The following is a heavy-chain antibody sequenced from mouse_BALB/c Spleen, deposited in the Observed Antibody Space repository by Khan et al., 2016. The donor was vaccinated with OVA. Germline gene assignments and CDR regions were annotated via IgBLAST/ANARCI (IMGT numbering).Heavy chain of an antibody. CDR2: ISYSGNT. CDR3: ARVYGGDFDY. J-gene: IGHJ2*01. D-gene: IGHD1-1*01. CDR1: GYSITSDYA. V-gene: IGHV3-2*02. Sequence: EVQLQESGPGLVKPSQSLSLICTVTGYSITSDYAWNWIRQFPGNKLEWMGFISYSGNTNYNPSLKSRISITRETSKNQFFLHLYSVTTEDTATYYCARVYGGDFDYWGQGTTLTVSS.